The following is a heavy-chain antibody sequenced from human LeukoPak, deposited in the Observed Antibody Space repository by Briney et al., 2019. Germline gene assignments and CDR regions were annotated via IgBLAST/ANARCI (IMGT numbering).Heavy chain of an antibody. D-gene: IGHD2-2*01. CDR3: ARDRWSSTSYNDY. Sequence: PGGSLRLSCAASGFTFSSYGMHWVRQAPGKGLEWVAFIRYDGNNKYYGDSVKGRFTISRDNSKNTLYLQMNSLRAEDTAVYYCARDRWSSTSYNDYWGQGTLVTVSS. CDR2: IRYDGNNK. J-gene: IGHJ4*02. V-gene: IGHV3-30*02. CDR1: GFTFSSYG.